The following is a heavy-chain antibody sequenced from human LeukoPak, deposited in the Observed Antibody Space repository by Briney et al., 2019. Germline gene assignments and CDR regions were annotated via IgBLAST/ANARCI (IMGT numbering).Heavy chain of an antibody. CDR2: ISGSGVST. J-gene: IGHJ4*02. D-gene: IGHD3-16*01. CDR3: ARGGDSTSPDY. V-gene: IGHV3-23*01. CDR1: GFTFSSYA. Sequence: SGGSLRLSCAASGFTFSSYAMSWVRQAPGKGLEWVSAISGSGVSTYYADSVKGRFTISRDNSKNTLYLQMNSLRAEDTALYHCARGGDSTSPDYWGQGTLVTVSS.